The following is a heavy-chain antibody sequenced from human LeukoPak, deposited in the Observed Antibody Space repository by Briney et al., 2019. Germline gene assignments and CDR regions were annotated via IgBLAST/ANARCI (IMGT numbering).Heavy chain of an antibody. CDR2: IYPGDSDT. Sequence: GESLKISCKGSGYSFTSYWIGWVRQMPGKGLEWMGIIYPGDSDTRYSPSFQGQVTISADKSISTAYLQWSSLKASDTAMYYCARFVGACSGGSCYSGYWGQGTLVTVSS. V-gene: IGHV5-51*01. D-gene: IGHD2-15*01. J-gene: IGHJ4*02. CDR1: GYSFTSYW. CDR3: ARFVGACSGGSCYSGY.